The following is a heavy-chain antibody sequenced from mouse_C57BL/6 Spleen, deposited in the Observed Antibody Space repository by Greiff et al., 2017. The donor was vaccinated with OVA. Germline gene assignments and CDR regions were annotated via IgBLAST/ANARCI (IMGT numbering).Heavy chain of an antibody. V-gene: IGHV1-81*01. CDR3: ARFYDGYLDY. D-gene: IGHD2-3*01. CDR1: GYTFTSYG. CDR2: IYPRSGNT. Sequence: QVHVKQSGAELARPGASVKLSCKASGYTFTSYGISWVKQRTGQGLEWIGEIYPRSGNTYYNEKFKGKATLTADKSSRTAYMELRSLTSEDSAVYFCARFYDGYLDYWGQGTTLTVSS. J-gene: IGHJ2*01.